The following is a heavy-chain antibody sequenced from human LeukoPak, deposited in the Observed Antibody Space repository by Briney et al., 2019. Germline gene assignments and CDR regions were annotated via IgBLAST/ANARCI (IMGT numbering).Heavy chain of an antibody. CDR2: IHPSGGST. CDR3: ARITMTTSGWYFDL. CDR1: GYTFTSHY. V-gene: IGHV1-46*01. Sequence: GASVTVSCKASGYTFTSHYMHWVRQAPGEGLEWMGIIHPSGGSTTYAQKFQGRVTMTMDTSTSTVYMELSSLRSEDTALYYCARITMTTSGWYFDLWGRGTLVTVSS. J-gene: IGHJ2*01. D-gene: IGHD3-22*01.